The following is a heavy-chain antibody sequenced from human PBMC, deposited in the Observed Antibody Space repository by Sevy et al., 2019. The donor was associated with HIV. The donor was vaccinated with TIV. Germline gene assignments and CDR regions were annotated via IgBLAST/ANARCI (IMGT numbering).Heavy chain of an antibody. J-gene: IGHJ4*02. CDR1: GFTFSNYA. V-gene: IGHV3-23*01. CDR2: ISGSTGIT. D-gene: IGHD3-10*01. Sequence: GSLRLSCAASGFTFSNYAMTWVRQAPGKGLEWVSSISGSTGITYYADSVKGRFTISRDNSKNTLYLQMNSLRAEDTAVYSCAKDTGSGRIYFDSWGQGTPVTVSS. CDR3: AKDTGSGRIYFDS.